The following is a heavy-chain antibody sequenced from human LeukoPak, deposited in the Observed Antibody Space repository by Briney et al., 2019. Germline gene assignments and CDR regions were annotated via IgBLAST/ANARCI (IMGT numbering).Heavy chain of an antibody. CDR1: GGTFSSYA. Sequence: ASVKVSCKASGGTFSSYAISWVRQAPGQGLEWMGRIIPILGIANYAQKFQGRVTITADKSTSTAYMELSSLRSEDTAAYYCARSGNSWSFDYWGQGTLVTVSS. CDR2: IIPILGIA. J-gene: IGHJ4*02. CDR3: ARSGNSWSFDY. V-gene: IGHV1-69*04. D-gene: IGHD2-21*02.